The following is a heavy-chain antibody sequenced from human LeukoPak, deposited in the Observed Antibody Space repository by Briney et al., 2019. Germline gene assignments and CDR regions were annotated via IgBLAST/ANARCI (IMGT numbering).Heavy chain of an antibody. D-gene: IGHD2/OR15-2a*01. CDR3: ARNKIIGSPFDY. CDR1: GGSISSYY. V-gene: IGHV4-59*01. J-gene: IGHJ4*02. Sequence: SETLSLTCTVSGGSISSYYWSWIRQPAGKGLEWIGYIYYSGSTNYNPSLKSRVTISVDTSKNQFSLKLSSVTAADTAVYYCARNKIIGSPFDYWGQGTLVTVSS. CDR2: IYYSGST.